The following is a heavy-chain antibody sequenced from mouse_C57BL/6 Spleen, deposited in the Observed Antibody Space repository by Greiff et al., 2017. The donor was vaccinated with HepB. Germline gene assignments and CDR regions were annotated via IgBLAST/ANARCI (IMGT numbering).Heavy chain of an antibody. Sequence: QVQLKESGPELVKPGASVKISCKASGYSFSSSWMNWVKQRPGKGLEWIGRIYPGDGDTNYNGKFKGKATLTADKSSSTAYMQLSSLTSEDSAVYFCARDYYLDYWGQGTTLTVSS. CDR3: ARDYYLDY. J-gene: IGHJ2*01. CDR1: GYSFSSSW. D-gene: IGHD2-1*01. CDR2: IYPGDGDT. V-gene: IGHV1-82*01.